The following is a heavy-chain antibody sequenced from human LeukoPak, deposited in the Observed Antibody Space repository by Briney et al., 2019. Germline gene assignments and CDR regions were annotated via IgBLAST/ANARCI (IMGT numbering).Heavy chain of an antibody. J-gene: IGHJ4*02. Sequence: ASVTVSCKASGYTFTGYYMHWVRQAPGQGLEWMGWINPNSGGTNYAQKFQGRVTMTRDTSISTAYMELSRLRSGDTAVYYCARDLSSFWYYDSSGYHFDYWGQGTLVTVSS. V-gene: IGHV1-2*02. CDR1: GYTFTGYY. CDR2: INPNSGGT. D-gene: IGHD3-22*01. CDR3: ARDLSSFWYYDSSGYHFDY.